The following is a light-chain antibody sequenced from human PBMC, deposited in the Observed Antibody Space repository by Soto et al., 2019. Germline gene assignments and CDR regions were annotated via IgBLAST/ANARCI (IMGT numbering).Light chain of an antibody. V-gene: IGLV1-47*01. CDR1: SSNIGSNY. J-gene: IGLJ3*02. Sequence: QLVLTQPPSASGTPGQRVTISRSGSSSNIGSNYVYWYQQLPGTAPKLLIYRNNQRPSGVPDRFSGSKSGTSASLAISGLRSEDEADYYCAAWDDSLSGRVFGGGTKLTVL. CDR2: RNN. CDR3: AAWDDSLSGRV.